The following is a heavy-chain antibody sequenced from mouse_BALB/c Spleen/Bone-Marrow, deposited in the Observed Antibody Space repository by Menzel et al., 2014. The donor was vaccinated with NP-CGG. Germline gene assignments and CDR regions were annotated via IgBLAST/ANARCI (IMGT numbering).Heavy chain of an antibody. Sequence: VQLQQSGAELVKPGASVKISCKASGYIFTDYNMDWVKQSHGMSLGWFGDINPNYDTTNYNQKFKGKATLTVDKSSSTAYILLRSLTSEDNAVYYWARKVGGYFDVWGAGTTNTVPS. CDR1: GYIFTDYN. CDR2: INPNYDTT. J-gene: IGHJ1*01. D-gene: IGHD1-1*01. V-gene: IGHV1-18*01. CDR3: ARKVGGYFDV.